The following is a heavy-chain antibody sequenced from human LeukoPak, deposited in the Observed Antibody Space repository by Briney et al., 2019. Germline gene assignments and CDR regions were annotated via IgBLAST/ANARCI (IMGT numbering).Heavy chain of an antibody. CDR3: ARGNEYCSSTSCYLRNPYCYYGMDV. D-gene: IGHD2-2*01. CDR1: GGSFSGYY. V-gene: IGHV4-34*01. J-gene: IGHJ6*02. Sequence: SETLSLTCAVYGGSFSGYYWTWIRQPPGKGLEWIGEINHSGSTNYNPSLKSRVTISVDTSKNQFSLKLSSVTAADTAVYYCARGNEYCSSTSCYLRNPYCYYGMDVWGQGTTVTVSS. CDR2: INHSGST.